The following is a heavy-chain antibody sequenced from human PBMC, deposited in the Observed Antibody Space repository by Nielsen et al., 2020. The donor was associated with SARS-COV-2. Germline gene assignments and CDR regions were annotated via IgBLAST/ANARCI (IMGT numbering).Heavy chain of an antibody. Sequence: GESLKISCSASGFTFSSYAMHWVRQAPGKGLEWVAVISYDGSNKYYADSVKGRFTISRDNSKNTLYLQMNSLRAEDTAVYYCARSPFRPVVTIFGVARSNWFDPWGQGTLVTVSS. CDR1: GFTFSSYA. J-gene: IGHJ5*02. V-gene: IGHV3-30*04. CDR3: ARSPFRPVVTIFGVARSNWFDP. D-gene: IGHD3-3*01. CDR2: ISYDGSNK.